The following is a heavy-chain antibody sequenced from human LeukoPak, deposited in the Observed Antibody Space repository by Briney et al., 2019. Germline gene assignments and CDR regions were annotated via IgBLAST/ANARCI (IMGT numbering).Heavy chain of an antibody. V-gene: IGHV1-46*01. J-gene: IGHJ4*02. CDR1: GYTFTSNY. CDR3: ARDQEGFDY. Sequence: ASVKVSCKASGYTFTSNYIHWVRQAPGQGLEWTGMIYPRDGSTSYAQKFQGRVTVTRDTSTSTVHMELSGLRSEDTAVYYCARDQEGFDYWGQGTLVTVSS. CDR2: IYPRDGST.